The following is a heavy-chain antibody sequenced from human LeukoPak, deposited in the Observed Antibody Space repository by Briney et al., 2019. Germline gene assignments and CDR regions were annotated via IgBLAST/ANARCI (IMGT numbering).Heavy chain of an antibody. V-gene: IGHV3-23*01. J-gene: IGHJ4*02. D-gene: IGHD3-3*01. CDR3: AKEGADFRHVDY. CDR1: GFTFSSYA. Sequence: GGFLRLSCAASGFTFSSYAMSWVRQAPGKGLEWVSAISGSGGSTYYADSVKGRFTISRDNSKNTLYLQMNSLRLEDTALYYCAKEGADFRHVDYWGQGALVTVSS. CDR2: ISGSGGST.